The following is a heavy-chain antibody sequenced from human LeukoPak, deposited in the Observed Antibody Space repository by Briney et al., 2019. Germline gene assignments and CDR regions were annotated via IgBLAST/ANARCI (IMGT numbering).Heavy chain of an antibody. CDR2: MYYSGST. V-gene: IGHV4-59*01. CDR1: GGSISSYY. Sequence: SETLYLTCTVSGGSISSYYWSWIRQPPGKGLEWIGYMYYSGSTNYNPPLKSRVTILVDTSRNQFSLKLRSVTAADTAVYYCARNGGSYSFDFWGQGTLVTASS. D-gene: IGHD1-26*01. CDR3: ARNGGSYSFDF. J-gene: IGHJ4*02.